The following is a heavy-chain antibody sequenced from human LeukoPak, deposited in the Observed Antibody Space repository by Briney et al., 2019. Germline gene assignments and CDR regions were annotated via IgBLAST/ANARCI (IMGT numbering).Heavy chain of an antibody. CDR3: ARERAVTTYYYFDY. Sequence: SETLSLTCTVSGDSIISSNSYWAWIRQPPGKGLEWIANIYYNGNTYYNSSLKSRVTISVDTSKNQFSLKLSSVTAADTAVYYCARERAVTTYYYFDYWGQGTLVTVSS. D-gene: IGHD4-17*01. CDR2: IYYNGNT. J-gene: IGHJ4*02. V-gene: IGHV4-39*07. CDR1: GDSIISSNSY.